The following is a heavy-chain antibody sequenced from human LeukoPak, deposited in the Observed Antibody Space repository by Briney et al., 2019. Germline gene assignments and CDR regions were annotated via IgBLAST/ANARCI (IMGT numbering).Heavy chain of an antibody. CDR1: GLTFSSYW. D-gene: IGHD2-2*01. CDR2: INDDGSKT. J-gene: IGHJ6*03. CDR3: AAPGCSSACYYYMDV. Sequence: GGSLGLSCAASGLTFSSYWMHWVRQAPGKGLVWVSRINDDGSKTTYADSVKGRFTISRDNAKNTLYLQMNSLRAEDTAVYYCAAPGCSSACYYYMDVWGKGTTVTVSS. V-gene: IGHV3-74*03.